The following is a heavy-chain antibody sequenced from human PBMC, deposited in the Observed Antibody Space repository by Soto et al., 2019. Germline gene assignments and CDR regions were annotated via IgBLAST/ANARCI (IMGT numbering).Heavy chain of an antibody. V-gene: IGHV3-23*01. J-gene: IGHJ6*04. CDR2: ISGSGGST. CDR1: GFTFSSYA. D-gene: IGHD3-22*01. CDR3: AKYLPYYYDSSGYYGYYYGMDV. Sequence: PGGSLRLSCAASGFTFSSYAMSWVRQAPGKGLEWVSAISGSGGSTYYADSVKGRFTISRDNSKNTLYLQMNSLRAEDTAVYYCAKYLPYYYDSSGYYGYYYGMDVWGKGTMVTVSS.